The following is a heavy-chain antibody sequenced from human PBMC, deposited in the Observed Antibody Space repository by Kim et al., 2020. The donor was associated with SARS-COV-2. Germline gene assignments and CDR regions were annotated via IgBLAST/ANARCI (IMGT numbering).Heavy chain of an antibody. CDR3: ARDSDYYYYGMDV. Sequence: SETLSLTCTVSGGSISSYYWSWIRQPPGKGLEWIGYIYYSGSTNYNPSLKSRVTISVDTSKNQFSLKLSSVTAADTAVYYCARDSDYYYYGMDVWGQGTTVTVSS. D-gene: IGHD3-10*01. CDR2: IYYSGST. V-gene: IGHV4-59*01. J-gene: IGHJ6*02. CDR1: GGSISSYY.